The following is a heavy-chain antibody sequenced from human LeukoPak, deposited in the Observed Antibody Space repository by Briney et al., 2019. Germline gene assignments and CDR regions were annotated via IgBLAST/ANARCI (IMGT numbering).Heavy chain of an antibody. CDR3: AREGYYYDSSGYFPYFDY. D-gene: IGHD3-22*01. J-gene: IGHJ4*02. V-gene: IGHV1-46*01. CDR2: INPSGGST. Sequence: APVKVSCKASGYTFTSYYMHWVRQAPGQGLEWIGIINPSGGSTSYAQKFQGRVTMTRDTSTSTVYMELSSLRSEDTAVYYCAREGYYYDSSGYFPYFDYWGQGTLVTVSS. CDR1: GYTFTSYY.